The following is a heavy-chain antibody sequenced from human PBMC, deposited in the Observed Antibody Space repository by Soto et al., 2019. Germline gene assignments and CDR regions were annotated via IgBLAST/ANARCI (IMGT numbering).Heavy chain of an antibody. V-gene: IGHV4-31*03. CDR1: GGSISSGGYY. J-gene: IGHJ6*02. D-gene: IGHD3-3*01. CDR2: IYYSGST. Sequence: QVQLQESGPGLVKPSQTLSLTCTVSGGSISSGGYYWSWIRQHPGKGLEWIGYIYYSGSTYYNPSIKSRVTISVDTSKNQFSLKLSSVTAADTAVYYCARGGPYYDFRNGMDVWGQGTTVTVSS. CDR3: ARGGPYYDFRNGMDV.